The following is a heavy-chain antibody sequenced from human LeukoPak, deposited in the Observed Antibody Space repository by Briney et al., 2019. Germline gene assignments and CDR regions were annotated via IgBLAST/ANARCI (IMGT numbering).Heavy chain of an antibody. CDR2: IKSKTDGGTT. CDR1: GFTVSNNY. Sequence: GGSLRLSCAASGFTVSNNYMSWVRQAPGKGLEWVGRIKSKTDGGTTDYAAPVKGRFTISRADSKNTLYLQMNSLKTEDTAVYYCTTATGYSGYDYGIDYWGQGTLVTVSS. CDR3: TTATGYSGYDYGIDY. J-gene: IGHJ4*02. V-gene: IGHV3-15*01. D-gene: IGHD5-12*01.